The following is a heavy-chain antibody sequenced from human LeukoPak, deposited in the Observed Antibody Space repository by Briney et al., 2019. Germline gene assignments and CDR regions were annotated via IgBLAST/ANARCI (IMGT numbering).Heavy chain of an antibody. Sequence: GGSLRLSCAASGFTFSSFAMHWVRQAPGKGLEWVAVIWHDGSTKYYADSVKGRFTISRDNSKNTLYLQMKSLRAEDTAVYYCARDPAVGVCSGFQYWGQGTLVTVSS. D-gene: IGHD3-3*01. V-gene: IGHV3-33*01. CDR1: GFTFSSFA. CDR2: IWHDGSTK. J-gene: IGHJ4*02. CDR3: ARDPAVGVCSGFQY.